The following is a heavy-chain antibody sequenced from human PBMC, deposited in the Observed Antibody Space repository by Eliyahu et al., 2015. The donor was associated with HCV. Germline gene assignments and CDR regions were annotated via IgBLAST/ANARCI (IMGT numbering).Heavy chain of an antibody. J-gene: IGHJ6*02. Sequence: QVQLQESGPGLVKPSETLSLTCTVSGGSISSYYWSWIRQPPGKGLEWIGYIYYSGSTNYNPSLKSRVTISVDTSKNQFSLKLSSVTAADTAVYYCARDPPGGYGSGRYGMDVWGQGTTVTVSS. CDR3: ARDPPGGYGSGRYGMDV. CDR1: GGSISSYY. V-gene: IGHV4-59*01. D-gene: IGHD3-10*01. CDR2: IYYSGST.